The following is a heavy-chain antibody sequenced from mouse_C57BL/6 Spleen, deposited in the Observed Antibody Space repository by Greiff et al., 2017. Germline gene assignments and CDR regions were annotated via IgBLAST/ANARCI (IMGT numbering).Heavy chain of an antibody. CDR3: ARWESTGKGYAMDY. CDR1: GYTFTSYW. J-gene: IGHJ4*01. D-gene: IGHD1-3*01. CDR2: IDPSDSYT. Sequence: QVQLQQPGAELVKPGASVKLSCKASGYTFTSYWMQWVKQRPGQGLEWIGEIDPSDSYTNYNQKFKGKATLTVDTSSSAAYMQLSSLTSEDSAVYYCARWESTGKGYAMDYWGQGTSVTVSS. V-gene: IGHV1-50*01.